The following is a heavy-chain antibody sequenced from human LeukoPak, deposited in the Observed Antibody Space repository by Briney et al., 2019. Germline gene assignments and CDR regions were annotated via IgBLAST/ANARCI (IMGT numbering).Heavy chain of an antibody. J-gene: IGHJ6*02. V-gene: IGHV3-53*01. Sequence: PGGSLRLSCAASGFGVSSKYLAWVRQAPGKGLEWVTVISSGGDTYYADSVEGRFTISRDNSKNTLYLQMNSLRVEDTAVYYCARDAYRDYQDSNGYHYVGMDVWGQGTTVTVSS. CDR2: ISSGGDT. CDR1: GFGVSSKY. CDR3: ARDAYRDYQDSNGYHYVGMDV. D-gene: IGHD3-22*01.